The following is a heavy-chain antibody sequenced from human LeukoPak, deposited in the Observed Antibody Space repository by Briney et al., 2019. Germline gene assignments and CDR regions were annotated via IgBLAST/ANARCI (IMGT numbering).Heavy chain of an antibody. D-gene: IGHD5-24*01. V-gene: IGHV3-33*01. CDR3: ARAMLATPEGIDN. Sequence: PGRSLRLSCTASGFRFSSYGMHWVRQAPGKGLEWVAVIWFDGSKRYYVDSVKGRFTISRDNSQDTLYLQMNSLRVEDTAVYYCARAMLATPEGIDNWGQGTLVTISS. CDR2: IWFDGSKR. J-gene: IGHJ4*02. CDR1: GFRFSSYG.